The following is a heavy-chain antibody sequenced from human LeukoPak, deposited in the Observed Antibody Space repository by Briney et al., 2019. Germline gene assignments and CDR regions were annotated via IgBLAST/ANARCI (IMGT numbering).Heavy chain of an antibody. CDR3: ARDPSRYYYDSSGYYSPKSFDY. J-gene: IGHJ4*02. CDR1: GFTFSSYG. V-gene: IGHV3-30*03. CDR2: ISYDGSNK. Sequence: GGSLRLSCAASGFTFSSYGMHWVRQAPGKGLEWVAVISYDGSNKYYADSVKGRFTISRDNSKNTLYLQMNSLRAEDTAVYYCARDPSRYYYDSSGYYSPKSFDYWGQGTLVTVSS. D-gene: IGHD3-22*01.